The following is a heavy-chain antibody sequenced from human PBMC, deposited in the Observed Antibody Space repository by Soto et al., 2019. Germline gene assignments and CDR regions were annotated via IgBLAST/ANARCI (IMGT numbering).Heavy chain of an antibody. CDR3: ARVSVDVPE. D-gene: IGHD5-12*01. Sequence: QLQLVQSGAQVTKPGASVKVSCRISGPTFITYFIHWVRQAPGQGLEWMGWIDPKSGGTTYGQKFRGRVTMTRDTSINTAYMDLNRLTSDDTAMYYCARVSVDVPEWGQGTLITVSS. V-gene: IGHV1-2*02. CDR2: IDPKSGGT. CDR1: GPTFITYF. J-gene: IGHJ4*02.